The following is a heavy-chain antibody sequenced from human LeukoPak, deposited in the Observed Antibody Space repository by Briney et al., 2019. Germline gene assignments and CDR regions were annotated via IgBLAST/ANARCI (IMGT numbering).Heavy chain of an antibody. Sequence: ASVKVSCKASGFTFTSYAMHWVRQAPGQRLEWMGWINAGNGNTKYSQKFQGRVTITRDTSASTAYMELSSLRSEDTAVYYCARGPRDSGSFRELYYFDYWGQGTLVTVSS. J-gene: IGHJ4*02. D-gene: IGHD1-26*01. CDR3: ARGPRDSGSFRELYYFDY. CDR2: INAGNGNT. V-gene: IGHV1-3*01. CDR1: GFTFTSYA.